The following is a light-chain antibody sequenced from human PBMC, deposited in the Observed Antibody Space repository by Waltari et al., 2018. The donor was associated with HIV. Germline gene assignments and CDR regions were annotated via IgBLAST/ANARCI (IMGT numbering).Light chain of an antibody. CDR1: NIGSKR. Sequence: SYVLAQPPSVSVAPGPTARITRGGANIGSKRVHWYQQKPGQAPLLVVYDDSDRPSGIPERFSGSNSGNTATLTISRVEAGDEADYYCQVWDSSSDDWVFGGGTKVTVL. CDR2: DDS. V-gene: IGLV3-21*02. CDR3: QVWDSSSDDWV. J-gene: IGLJ3*02.